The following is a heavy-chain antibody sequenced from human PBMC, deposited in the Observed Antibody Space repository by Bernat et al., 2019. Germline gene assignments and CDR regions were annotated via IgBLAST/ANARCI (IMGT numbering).Heavy chain of an antibody. CDR2: ISGNGGTT. V-gene: IGHV3-23*01. D-gene: IGHD3-16*01. CDR1: GFIFSDYL. CDR3: AKDGFGTVDY. J-gene: IGHJ4*02. Sequence: EVQLWESGGGSVQPGGSLRLSCGVSGFIFSDYLMNWVRQAPGKGLEWVAGISGNGGTTYYADSVKGRFTSSRDNTKHTLYLQMNSLRVEETVVYYCAKDGFGTVDYWGQGTLVTVSS.